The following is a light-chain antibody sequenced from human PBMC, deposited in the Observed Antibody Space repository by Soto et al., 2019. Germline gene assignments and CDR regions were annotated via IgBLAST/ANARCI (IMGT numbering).Light chain of an antibody. V-gene: IGLV1-47*01. CDR2: RAS. CDR3: AAWDDTLNGLV. Sequence: QSVLTQPPSASGTPGQRVNISCSGSSSNIGSNYVYWYQQVPGTAPRLLMYRASQRPSGVPDRFSGSKSGTSASLAISGLRSEDEADYYCAAWDDTLNGLVFGGGTKLTVL. J-gene: IGLJ2*01. CDR1: SSNIGSNY.